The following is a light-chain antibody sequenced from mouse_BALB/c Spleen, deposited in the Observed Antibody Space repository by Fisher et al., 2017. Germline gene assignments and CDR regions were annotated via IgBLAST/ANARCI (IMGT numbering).Light chain of an antibody. CDR3: QQWSSNPPT. V-gene: IGKV4-55*01. J-gene: IGKJ4*01. Sequence: IVLTQTPAIMSASPGEKVTMTCSASSSVSYMYWYQQKPGSSPRLLIYDTSNLASGVPVRFSGSGSGTSYSLTISRMEAEDAATYYCQQWSSNPPTFGSGTKLEIK. CDR1: SSVSY. CDR2: DTS.